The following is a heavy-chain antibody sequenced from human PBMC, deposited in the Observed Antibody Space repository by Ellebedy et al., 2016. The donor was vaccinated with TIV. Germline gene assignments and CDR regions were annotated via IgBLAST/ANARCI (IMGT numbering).Heavy chain of an antibody. J-gene: IGHJ4*02. D-gene: IGHD6-13*01. CDR3: ARLGVKAAAGASDY. V-gene: IGHV3-11*01. Sequence: PGGSLRLSCAAPGFTFSGYYMSWFRQAPGKGPEWVSYISYSGDLMYYADSVKGRFTTSRDNAGNSLYLEMNSLRAEDTAVYYGARLGVKAAAGASDYWGQGTLVSVSS. CDR2: ISYSGDLM. CDR1: GFTFSGYY.